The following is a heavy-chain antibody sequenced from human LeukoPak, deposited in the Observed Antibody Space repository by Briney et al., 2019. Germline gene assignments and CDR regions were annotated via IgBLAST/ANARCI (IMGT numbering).Heavy chain of an antibody. Sequence: ASVKVSCKASGYTFTSYGISWVRQAPGQGLEWMGIINPSGGSTSYAQKFQGRVTMTRDTSTSTVYMELSSLRSEDTAVYYCARDHEGATTYWGQGTLVTVSS. CDR1: GYTFTSYG. CDR2: INPSGGST. CDR3: ARDHEGATTY. D-gene: IGHD1-26*01. V-gene: IGHV1-46*01. J-gene: IGHJ4*02.